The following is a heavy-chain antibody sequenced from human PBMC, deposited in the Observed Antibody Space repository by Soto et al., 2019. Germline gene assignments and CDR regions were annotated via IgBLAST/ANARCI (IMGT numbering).Heavy chain of an antibody. Sequence: GSLRLSCAASGFTFSSYAMSWVRQAPGKGLEWVSAISGSGGSTYYADSVKGRFTISRDNSKNTLYLQMNSLRAEDTAVYYCAKDQSLTEYYYYYYGMDVWGQGTTVTVSS. CDR2: ISGSGGST. CDR1: GFTFSSYA. D-gene: IGHD3-9*01. V-gene: IGHV3-23*01. J-gene: IGHJ6*02. CDR3: AKDQSLTEYYYYYYGMDV.